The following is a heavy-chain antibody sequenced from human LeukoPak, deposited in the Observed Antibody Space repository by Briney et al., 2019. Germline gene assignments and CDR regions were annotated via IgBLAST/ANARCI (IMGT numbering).Heavy chain of an antibody. D-gene: IGHD2-15*01. CDR1: EYTFTSYY. CDR3: ARLAATTSPNFDY. CDR2: INPSGGST. J-gene: IGHJ4*02. V-gene: IGHV1-46*01. Sequence: ASVKVSCKAYEYTFTSYYMHWVRQGPGQGLEWMGIINPSGGSTSYAQKFQGRVTMTRDMSTSTVYMELSSLRSEDTAVYYCARLAATTSPNFDYWGQGTLVTVSS.